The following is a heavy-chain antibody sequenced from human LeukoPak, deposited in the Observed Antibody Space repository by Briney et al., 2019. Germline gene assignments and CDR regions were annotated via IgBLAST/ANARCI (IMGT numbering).Heavy chain of an antibody. CDR2: IKQDGSEK. V-gene: IGHV3-7*03. J-gene: IGHJ4*02. CDR1: GFTFSSYW. Sequence: GGSLRLSCAASGFTFSSYWMSWVRQAPGKGLEWVANIKQDGSEKNYVDSVKGRFTISRDNAKTSLYLQMNSLRAEDTAMYYCTTSDCEYWGQGTLVTVSS. CDR3: TTSDCEY.